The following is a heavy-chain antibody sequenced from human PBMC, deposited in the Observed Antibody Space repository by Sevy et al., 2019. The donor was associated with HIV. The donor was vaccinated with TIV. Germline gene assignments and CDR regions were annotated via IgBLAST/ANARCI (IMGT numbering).Heavy chain of an antibody. D-gene: IGHD3-10*01. J-gene: IGHJ3*02. CDR2: RRVKALRGTA. V-gene: IGHV3-49*03. CDR1: GFTFGDYT. CDR3: TREATPVRGIVSINDAFDI. Sequence: GGSLRLSCTASGFTFGDYTMSWFRLAPGRDLEWVGCRRVKALRGTAEYAASVKGRFTLSRDDSQGIAYLQMNGLKTEDTAVYYCTREATPVRGIVSINDAFDIWGQGTMVTVSS.